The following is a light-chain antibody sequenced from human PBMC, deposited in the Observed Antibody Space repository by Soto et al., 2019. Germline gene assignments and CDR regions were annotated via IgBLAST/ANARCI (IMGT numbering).Light chain of an antibody. CDR2: GNS. Sequence: QSALTQPPSVSGTPGQRVTISCTGSTSNIGTGYDVHWYQQLPGTAPKLLIYGNSKRPSGVPDRISGSKSGSSASLAITGLQADDEADYYCAAWDDTLSVWVFGGGTQLTVL. V-gene: IGLV1-40*01. J-gene: IGLJ3*02. CDR3: AAWDDTLSVWV. CDR1: TSNIGTGYD.